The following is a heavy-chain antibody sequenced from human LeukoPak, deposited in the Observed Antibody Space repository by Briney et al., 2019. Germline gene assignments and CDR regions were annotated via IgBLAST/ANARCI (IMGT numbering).Heavy chain of an antibody. D-gene: IGHD5-24*01. CDR2: ISGSSYTI. CDR1: GFSFTEYN. Sequence: PGGSLRLSCAASGFSFTEYNMNWVRQPPGKGLEWVSYISGSSYTIFYADSVKGRFTISRDSTMNTLYLQMNSLRAEDTAVYYCARDTYNMDVWGQGTTVTVSS. J-gene: IGHJ6*02. V-gene: IGHV3-48*01. CDR3: ARDTYNMDV.